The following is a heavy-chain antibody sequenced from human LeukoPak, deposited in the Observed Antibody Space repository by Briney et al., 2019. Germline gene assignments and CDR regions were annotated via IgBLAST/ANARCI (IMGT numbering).Heavy chain of an antibody. CDR2: ISSSGSTI. CDR1: GFTFSDYY. V-gene: IGHV3-11*01. Sequence: PGGSLRLSCAASGFTFSDYYMSWICQAPGKGLEWVSYISSSGSTIYYADSVKGRFTISRDNAKNSLYLQMNSLRAEDTAVYYCARRGYCSSTSCYEYYYGMDVWGQGTTVTVSS. D-gene: IGHD2-2*01. CDR3: ARRGYCSSTSCYEYYYGMDV. J-gene: IGHJ6*02.